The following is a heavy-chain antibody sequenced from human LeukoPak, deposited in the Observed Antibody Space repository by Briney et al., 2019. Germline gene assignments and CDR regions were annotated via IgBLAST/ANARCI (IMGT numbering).Heavy chain of an antibody. Sequence: GGPLRLPCAVSGLTLSNYGMSGVRQAPGRGLEWVAGMSDSGGGKNCANSVKGRFAIARGNPKITLYLQMTSLRAEDTAVYFCATRGVVIRVILVGFHKEAYYFDSWGQGALVTVSS. CDR2: MSDSGGGK. CDR3: ATRGVVIRVILVGFHKEAYYFDS. D-gene: IGHD3-22*01. CDR1: GLTLSNYG. J-gene: IGHJ4*02. V-gene: IGHV3-23*01.